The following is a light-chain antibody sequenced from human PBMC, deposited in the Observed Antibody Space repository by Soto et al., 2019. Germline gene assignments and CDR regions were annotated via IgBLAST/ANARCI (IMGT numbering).Light chain of an antibody. CDR2: AAS. CDR1: QGISNY. J-gene: IGKJ1*01. V-gene: IGKV1-27*01. CDR3: QRYDSAPT. Sequence: DIQMTQSPSSLSASVGDRVTITCRASQGISNYLAWYQQKPVKVPKLLIYAASTLQSGVPSRFSGRGSGREFTLTISSLQPEDAATYYCQRYDSAPTFGQGTKVEI.